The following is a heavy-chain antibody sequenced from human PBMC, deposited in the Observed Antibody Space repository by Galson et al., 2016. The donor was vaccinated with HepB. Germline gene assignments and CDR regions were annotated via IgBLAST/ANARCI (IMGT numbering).Heavy chain of an antibody. CDR2: ISYDGSNK. CDR1: GFTFSSYG. J-gene: IGHJ3*02. Sequence: SLRLSCAASGFTFSSYGMHWVRQAPGKGLEWVAVISYDGSNKYYTDSVKGRFTISRDNSKNTLYLQMNSLRTEDTAVYYCAKDPRAIASYPDAFDIWGQGTMVTVSS. CDR3: AKDPRAIASYPDAFDI. V-gene: IGHV3-30*18. D-gene: IGHD1-26*01.